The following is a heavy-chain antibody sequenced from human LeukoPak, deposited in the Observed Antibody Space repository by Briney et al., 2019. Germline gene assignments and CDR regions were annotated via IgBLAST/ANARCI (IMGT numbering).Heavy chain of an antibody. CDR2: ISSGGSS. V-gene: IGHV4-4*07. CDR3: ARGAEMTRISGHYSFDL. CDR1: GCSLSGHF. Sequence: SETLSLTCTVSGCSLSGHFWTWIRQPAGKGLEWIGGISSGGSSYYHPSLESRVSISLDTSVNQFSLRVTSVTAADTAVYYCARGAEMTRISGHYSFDLWGRGILVTVSS. D-gene: IGHD5-24*01. J-gene: IGHJ4*02.